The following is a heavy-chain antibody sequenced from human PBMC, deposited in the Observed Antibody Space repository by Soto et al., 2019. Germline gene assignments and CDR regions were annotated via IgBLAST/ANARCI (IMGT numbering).Heavy chain of an antibody. V-gene: IGHV4-31*03. D-gene: IGHD2-2*01. Sequence: TLSLTCTVSGGSISSGGYYWSWIRQHPGKGLEWIGYIYYSGSTYYNPSLKSRVTISVDTSKNQFSLKLSSVTAADTAVYYCARQDCSSTSCPQGTFDYWGQGTLVTVSS. CDR1: GGSISSGGYY. J-gene: IGHJ4*02. CDR2: IYYSGST. CDR3: ARQDCSSTSCPQGTFDY.